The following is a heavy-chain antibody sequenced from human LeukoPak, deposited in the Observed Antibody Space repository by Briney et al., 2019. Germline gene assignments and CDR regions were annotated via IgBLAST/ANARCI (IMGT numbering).Heavy chain of an antibody. CDR3: AKDIRDYEVLTGSGGIDY. D-gene: IGHD3-9*01. V-gene: IGHV3-9*01. J-gene: IGHJ4*02. CDR2: ISWNSGSI. Sequence: GRSLRLSCAASGFTFDDYAMHWVRQAPGEGLEWVSGISWNSGSIGYADSVKGRFTISRDNAKNSLYLQMNSLRAEDTAVYFCAKDIRDYEVLTGSGGIDYWGQGTLVTVDS. CDR1: GFTFDDYA.